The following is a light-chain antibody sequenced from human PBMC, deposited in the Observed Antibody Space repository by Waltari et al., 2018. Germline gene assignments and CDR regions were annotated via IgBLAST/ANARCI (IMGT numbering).Light chain of an antibody. CDR1: TSDVGTYNL. CDR3: CSYAGSTSWL. J-gene: IGLJ2*01. CDR2: EVN. Sequence: QSALTQPASVSGSPGQSITIPCTGSTSDVGTYNLVSWYQQHPGKAPKLLLYEVNQRPSGVSSRFSGSKSGITASLTISGLQAEDEADFYCCSYAGSTSWLFGGGTRLTVL. V-gene: IGLV2-23*02.